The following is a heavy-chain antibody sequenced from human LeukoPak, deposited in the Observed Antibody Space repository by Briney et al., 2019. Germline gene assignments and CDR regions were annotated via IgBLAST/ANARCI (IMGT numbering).Heavy chain of an antibody. CDR2: ISAYNGTT. D-gene: IGHD3-3*01. CDR3: ARVVGTPYYDFWSGSYYMDV. J-gene: IGHJ6*03. Sequence: ASVKVSCKASVYTFTSYGISWVRQAPGQGLEWMGWISAYNGTTNYAQKLQGRVTMTTDTSTSTAYMELRSLRSDDTAVYYCARVVGTPYYDFWSGSYYMDVWGKGTTVTVSS. V-gene: IGHV1-18*01. CDR1: VYTFTSYG.